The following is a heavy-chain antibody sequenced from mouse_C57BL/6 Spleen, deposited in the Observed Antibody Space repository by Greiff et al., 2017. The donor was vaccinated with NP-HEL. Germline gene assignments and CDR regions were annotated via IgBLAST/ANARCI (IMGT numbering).Heavy chain of an antibody. J-gene: IGHJ3*01. CDR1: GYTFTSYW. V-gene: IGHV1-55*01. D-gene: IGHD2-3*01. CDR3: ARWVPLDGPFAY. Sequence: QVQLQQPGAELVKPGASVKMSCKASGYTFTSYWITWVKQRPGQGLEWIGDIYPGSGSTNYNEKFKSKATLTVDTSSSTAYMPLSSLTSEDSAVYYCARWVPLDGPFAYWGQGTLVTVSA. CDR2: IYPGSGST.